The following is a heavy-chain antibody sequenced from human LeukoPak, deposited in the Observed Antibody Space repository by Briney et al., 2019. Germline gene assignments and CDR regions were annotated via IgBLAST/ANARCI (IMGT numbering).Heavy chain of an antibody. Sequence: GESLKISCRGSGYSFTNYWIGWVRQMPGKGLEWMGIIYPGDSDTRYSPSFQGQVTIYADKSFNTAYLQCSSLKDSDTAMYYCARRDSGFEFFDYWGQGTLVTVSS. D-gene: IGHD5-12*01. CDR3: ARRDSGFEFFDY. CDR1: GYSFTNYW. CDR2: IYPGDSDT. V-gene: IGHV5-51*01. J-gene: IGHJ4*02.